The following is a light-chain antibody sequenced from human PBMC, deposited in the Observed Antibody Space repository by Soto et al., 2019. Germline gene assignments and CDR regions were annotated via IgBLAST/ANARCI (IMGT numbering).Light chain of an antibody. CDR1: QSVNQK. CDR2: VAS. CDR3: QQFNNWPHT. V-gene: IGKV3-15*01. J-gene: IGKJ2*01. Sequence: ELVGTQSPATLSVYPGERATLSCRASQSVNQKLGWYQQKPGQAPRLLIYVASYRATGIPARFSGSGSGTEYTLTISNLQAEDFAVYYCQQFNNWPHTFGQGTRLEIK.